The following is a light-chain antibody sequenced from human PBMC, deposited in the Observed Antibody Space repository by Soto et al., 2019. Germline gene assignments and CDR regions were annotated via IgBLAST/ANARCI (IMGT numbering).Light chain of an antibody. CDR2: GVS. J-gene: IGKJ2*01. CDR3: QHYDSLPHT. CDR1: QSVSVN. Sequence: EIVMTQSPGTLSVSPGERATLSCRASQSVSVNLAWYQQKPGQAPRLLIYGVSTRATGIPARFSGSESGTEFTLTISSLQSEDFAVYYCQHYDSLPHTFGQGTKLVS. V-gene: IGKV3-15*01.